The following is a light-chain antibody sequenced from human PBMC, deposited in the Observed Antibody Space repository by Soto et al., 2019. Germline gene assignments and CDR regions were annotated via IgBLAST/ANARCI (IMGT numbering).Light chain of an antibody. V-gene: IGKV3-20*01. CDR2: GAS. Sequence: EIVLTQSPGTLSLSPGERATLSCRANQSIRSGYLAWYQQKPGQAPRLLIYGASSRATGIPERFSGSGSGTDFTLTISRLEPDDFEVYHCQQYDKSPHPFGQGTK. CDR3: QQYDKSPHP. J-gene: IGKJ2*01. CDR1: QSIRSGY.